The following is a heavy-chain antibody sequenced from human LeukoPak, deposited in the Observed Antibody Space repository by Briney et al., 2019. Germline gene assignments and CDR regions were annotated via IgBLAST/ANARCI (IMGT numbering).Heavy chain of an antibody. J-gene: IGHJ6*03. CDR3: ARVGWDIVVVPAEDYYYYYYMDV. D-gene: IGHD2-2*01. CDR2: IYHSGST. V-gene: IGHV4-38-2*01. CDR1: GYFISSGYY. Sequence: SETLSLTCGVSGYFISSGYYWGWIRQPPGKGLEWIGTIYHSGSTYYNPSLKSRVTISADTSKNQFSLRLRSVTEADTAVYYCARVGWDIVVVPAEDYYYYYYMDVWGKGTTVTVSS.